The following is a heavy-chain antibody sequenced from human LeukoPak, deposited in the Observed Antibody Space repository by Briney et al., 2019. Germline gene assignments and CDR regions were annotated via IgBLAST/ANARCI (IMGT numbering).Heavy chain of an antibody. Sequence: SETLSLTCAVYGGSFSGYYWSWIRQPPGKGLEWIGEINHSGSTNYNPSLKSRVTISVDTSKNQFSLKLSSVTAADTAVYYCARGVYDYVWGSYCHDAFDIWGQGTMVTVSS. CDR2: INHSGST. V-gene: IGHV4-34*01. CDR1: GGSFSGYY. J-gene: IGHJ3*02. CDR3: ARGVYDYVWGSYCHDAFDI. D-gene: IGHD3-16*01.